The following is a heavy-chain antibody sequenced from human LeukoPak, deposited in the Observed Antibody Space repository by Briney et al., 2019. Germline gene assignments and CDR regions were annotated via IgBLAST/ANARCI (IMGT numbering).Heavy chain of an antibody. V-gene: IGHV4-39*01. CDR2: IYYSGST. CDR3: ASSPGIAAAGPYYYYGMDV. CDR1: GGSISSSSYY. Sequence: SETLSLTCTVSGGSISSSSYYWGWIRQPPGKGLEWIGSIYYSGSTYYNPSLKSRVTISVDTSKNQFSLKLSSVTAADTAVYYCASSPGIAAAGPYYYYGMDVWGQGTTVTVSS. J-gene: IGHJ6*02. D-gene: IGHD6-13*01.